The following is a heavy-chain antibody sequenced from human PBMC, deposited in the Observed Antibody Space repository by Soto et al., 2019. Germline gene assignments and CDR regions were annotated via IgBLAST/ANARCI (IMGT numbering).Heavy chain of an antibody. D-gene: IGHD3-3*01. Sequence: QVQLQESGPGLVKPSQTLSLTCTVSGGSISSGGYYWSWIRQHPGKGLEWIGYIYYSGSTYYNPSLKSRGTISVDTSKNQFSLKLSSVTAADTAVYYCARGHRITIFGVVADNWFDPWGQGTLVTVSS. J-gene: IGHJ5*02. CDR3: ARGHRITIFGVVADNWFDP. V-gene: IGHV4-31*03. CDR1: GGSISSGGYY. CDR2: IYYSGST.